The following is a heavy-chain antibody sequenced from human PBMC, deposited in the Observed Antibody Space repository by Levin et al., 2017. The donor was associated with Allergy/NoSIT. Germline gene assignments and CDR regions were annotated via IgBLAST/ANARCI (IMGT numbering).Heavy chain of an antibody. D-gene: IGHD4-11*01. J-gene: IGHJ3*02. V-gene: IGHV4-59*01. CDR2: IYYSGST. Sequence: SETLSLTCTVSGGSMNNYYWSWIRQPPGKGLEWIGYIYYSGSTNYNPSLKSRVTISVDTSKNQFSLKLSSVTAADTAVYYCARGQYLPLDAFDIWGQGTMVAVSS. CDR3: ARGQYLPLDAFDI. CDR1: GGSMNNYY.